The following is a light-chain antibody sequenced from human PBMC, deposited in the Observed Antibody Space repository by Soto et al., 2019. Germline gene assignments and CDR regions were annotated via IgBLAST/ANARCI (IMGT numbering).Light chain of an antibody. J-gene: IGKJ1*01. CDR3: MQGTHWPLWT. Sequence: DVVMTQSPLSLPVTLGQPASISCRSTQSLVHSDGNTYLIWFHQRPGQSPRRLIYKVSNRDSGVPDRFSGSGSGTDFTLNISRVEAEDVGVYYCMQGTHWPLWTFGQGTKVEIK. V-gene: IGKV2-30*02. CDR1: QSLVHSDGNTY. CDR2: KVS.